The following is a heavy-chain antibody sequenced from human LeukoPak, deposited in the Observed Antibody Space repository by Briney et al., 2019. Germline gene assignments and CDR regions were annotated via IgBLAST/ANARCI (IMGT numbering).Heavy chain of an antibody. CDR3: ARVEGYDSSGYKGFQH. V-gene: IGHV4-39*07. J-gene: IGHJ1*01. CDR2: IYYSGST. CDR1: GGSISSSSYY. Sequence: PSETLSLTCTVSGGSISSSSYYWGWIRQPPGKGLEWIGSIYYSGSTNYNPSLKSRVTISVDTSKNQFSLKLSSVTAADTAVYYCARVEGYDSSGYKGFQHWGQGTLVTVSS. D-gene: IGHD3-22*01.